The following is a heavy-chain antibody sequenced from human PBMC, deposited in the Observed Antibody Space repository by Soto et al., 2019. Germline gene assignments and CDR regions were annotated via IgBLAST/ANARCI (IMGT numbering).Heavy chain of an antibody. V-gene: IGHV4-4*07. CDR2: IYASGTT. D-gene: IGHD1-1*01. Sequence: SETLSLTCTVSGASISNYYWSWVRQPAGKGLECLGRIYASGTTTYNPSLRSRVTMSVDTSKNQFSLNLNSVTAADTAVYYCARESRSELGTVEYWGQGTLVTVSS. CDR1: GASISNYY. J-gene: IGHJ4*02. CDR3: ARESRSELGTVEY.